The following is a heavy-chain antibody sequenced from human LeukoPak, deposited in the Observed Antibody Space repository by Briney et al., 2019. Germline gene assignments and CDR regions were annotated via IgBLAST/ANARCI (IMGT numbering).Heavy chain of an antibody. CDR2: IKSKTDGGTT. V-gene: IGHV3-15*01. D-gene: IGHD1-1*01. J-gene: IGHJ4*02. CDR3: AARYNWNDLAY. CDR1: GFTFTNAW. Sequence: GGSLRLSCAAPGFTFTNAWMSWVRQAPGKGLEWVGRIKSKTDGGTTDYAAPVKGRFTISRDDSKNTLYLQRNSLKIEDTAVYYCAARYNWNDLAYWGQGTLVTVSS.